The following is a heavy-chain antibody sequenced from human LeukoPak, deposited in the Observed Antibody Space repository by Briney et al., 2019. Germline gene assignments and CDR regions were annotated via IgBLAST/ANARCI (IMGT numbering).Heavy chain of an antibody. CDR1: GFAFDTYT. Sequence: GGSLRLSCAASGFAFDTYTINWVRQAPGKGLEWVSSISSSGIHTSYSDSLKGRFTISRDNTKNSLSLQMNSLRAEDTAVYYCAREEYYFGSGSRSYWYFDLWGRGTLVTVSS. V-gene: IGHV3-21*01. D-gene: IGHD3-10*01. CDR3: AREEYYFGSGSRSYWYFDL. J-gene: IGHJ2*01. CDR2: ISSSGIHT.